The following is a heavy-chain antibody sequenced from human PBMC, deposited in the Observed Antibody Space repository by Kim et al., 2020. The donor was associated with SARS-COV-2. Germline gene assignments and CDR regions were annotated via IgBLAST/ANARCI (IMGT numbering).Heavy chain of an antibody. CDR1: GFTFTSSA. J-gene: IGHJ5*02. CDR2: IVVGSGNT. Sequence: SVKVSCKASGFTFTSSAVQWVRQARGQRLEWIGWIVVGSGNTNYAQKFQERVTITRDMSTSTAYMELSSLRSEDTAVYYCAADAPGSGSSKRSSGWFDPWGQGTLVTVSS. V-gene: IGHV1-58*01. D-gene: IGHD3-10*01. CDR3: AADAPGSGSSKRSSGWFDP.